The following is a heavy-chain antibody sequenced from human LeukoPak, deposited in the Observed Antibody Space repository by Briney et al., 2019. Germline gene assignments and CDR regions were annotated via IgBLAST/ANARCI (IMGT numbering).Heavy chain of an antibody. D-gene: IGHD2-8*01. J-gene: IGHJ5*02. Sequence: SVKVSCKASGYTFTGYYMHWVRQAPGQGLEWMGRIIPILGIANYAQKFQGRVTITADKSTSTAYMELSSLRSEDTAVYYCARDSIVLMVYAMPNWFDPWGQGTLVTVSS. CDR1: GYTFTGYY. V-gene: IGHV1-69*04. CDR2: IIPILGIA. CDR3: ARDSIVLMVYAMPNWFDP.